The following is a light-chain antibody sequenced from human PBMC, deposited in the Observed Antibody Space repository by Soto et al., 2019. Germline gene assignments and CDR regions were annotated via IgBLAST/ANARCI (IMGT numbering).Light chain of an antibody. CDR3: QSYDSSLSGWV. CDR2: GNS. CDR1: SSNIGAGYD. V-gene: IGLV1-40*01. Sequence: QSVLTQPPSVSGAPGQRVTISCTESSSNIGAGYDVHWYQQLPGTAPKLLIYGNSNRPSGVPDRFSGSKSGTSASLAITGLQAEDEADYYCQSYDSSLSGWVFGGGTQVTV. J-gene: IGLJ3*02.